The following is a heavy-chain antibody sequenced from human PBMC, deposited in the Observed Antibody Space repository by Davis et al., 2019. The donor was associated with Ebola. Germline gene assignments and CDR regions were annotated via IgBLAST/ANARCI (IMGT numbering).Heavy chain of an antibody. Sequence: GESLKISCKASGYSFTAYWIGWVRQMPGKGLEWMGMFYPADSDIRYSPSFQGQVTISADKSISTAYLQWTSLKASDTAMYYCARRGYYYDSSGYSSGAFDIWGQGTMVTVSS. J-gene: IGHJ3*02. D-gene: IGHD3-22*01. CDR1: GYSFTAYW. CDR3: ARRGYYYDSSGYSSGAFDI. CDR2: FYPADSDI. V-gene: IGHV5-51*01.